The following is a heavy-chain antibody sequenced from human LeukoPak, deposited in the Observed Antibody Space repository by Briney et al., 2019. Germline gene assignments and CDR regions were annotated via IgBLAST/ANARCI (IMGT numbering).Heavy chain of an antibody. CDR3: ARGRRPYYDGSYFDY. CDR1: GYTFTGYY. V-gene: IGHV1-2*02. CDR2: INPNSGGT. J-gene: IGHJ4*02. D-gene: IGHD3-22*01. Sequence: GASVKVSCKASGYTFTGYYMHWVRQAPGQGLEWMGWINPNSGGTNYAQKFQGRVTMTRDTSISTAYMELSRLRSDDTAVYYCARGRRPYYDGSYFDYWGQGTLVTVSS.